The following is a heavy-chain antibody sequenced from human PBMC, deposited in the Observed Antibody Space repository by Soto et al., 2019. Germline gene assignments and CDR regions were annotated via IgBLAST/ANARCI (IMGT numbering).Heavy chain of an antibody. CDR1: GFTLSSYW. V-gene: IGHV3-74*01. J-gene: IGHJ4*02. Sequence: EVQLVESGGGLVQPGGSLRLSCAASGFTLSSYWMHWVRQAPGKGLVWVSRINSDGSSTSYADSVKGRFTISRDNAKNTLYLNMNSLRAEDTAVYYCARDPGTGYYDSSGYYYDWGQGTLVTVSS. D-gene: IGHD3-22*01. CDR3: ARDPGTGYYDSSGYYYD. CDR2: INSDGSST.